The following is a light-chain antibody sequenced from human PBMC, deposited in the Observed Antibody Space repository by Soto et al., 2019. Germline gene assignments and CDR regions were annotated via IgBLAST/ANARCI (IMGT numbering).Light chain of an antibody. CDR2: ESS. V-gene: IGKV3-11*01. CDR1: QSVRGY. Sequence: IVLTQSPATLSLSPGERATLSCRASQSVRGYLAWYQHRPGQAPRLLMYESSQRPIATPARFSGSWSGTDFNLTISSLEPEDFAVYYCQELGGFTFGPGTKVDVK. CDR3: QELGGFT. J-gene: IGKJ3*01.